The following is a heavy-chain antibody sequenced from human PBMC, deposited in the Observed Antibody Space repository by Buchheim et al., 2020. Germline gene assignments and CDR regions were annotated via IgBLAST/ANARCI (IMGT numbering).Heavy chain of an antibody. J-gene: IGHJ6*03. V-gene: IGHV4-59*01. D-gene: IGHD2-2*02. CDR3: ARGLIVVVPAAISTYYYYMDV. CDR1: GGSISSYY. Sequence: QVQLQESGPGLVKPSETLSLTCTVSGGSISSYYWSWIRQPPGKGLEWIGYIYYSGSTNYNPSLKSRVTISVDTSKNPFSLKLSSVTAADTAVYYCARGLIVVVPAAISTYYYYMDVWGKGTT. CDR2: IYYSGST.